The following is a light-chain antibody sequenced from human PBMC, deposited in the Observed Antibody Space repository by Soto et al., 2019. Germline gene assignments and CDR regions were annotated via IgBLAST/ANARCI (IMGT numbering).Light chain of an antibody. V-gene: IGKV1-9*01. Sequence: DIQLTQSPSFLSASVGDRVTITCRASQGISSYLAWYQQKPGKAPKLLIYAASTLQSGVPSRFSGSGSGTEFNLTISSLQPEDFATYSCQQLNSYPRTFGGGTKVEIK. CDR2: AAS. CDR3: QQLNSYPRT. CDR1: QGISSY. J-gene: IGKJ4*01.